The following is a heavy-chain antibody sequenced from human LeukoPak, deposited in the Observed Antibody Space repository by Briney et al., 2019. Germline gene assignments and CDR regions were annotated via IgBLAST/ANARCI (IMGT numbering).Heavy chain of an antibody. CDR2: TYHSGST. D-gene: IGHD2-21*02. J-gene: IGHJ3*02. V-gene: IGHV4-38-2*02. Sequence: PSETLSLTCTVSGYSISSGYYWGWIRQPPGKGLEWIGNTYHSGSTYYNPSLKSRVTISVDTSKNQFSLKLSSVTAADTAVYYCARDMYCGGDCYDAFDIWGQGTMVTVSS. CDR3: ARDMYCGGDCYDAFDI. CDR1: GYSISSGYY.